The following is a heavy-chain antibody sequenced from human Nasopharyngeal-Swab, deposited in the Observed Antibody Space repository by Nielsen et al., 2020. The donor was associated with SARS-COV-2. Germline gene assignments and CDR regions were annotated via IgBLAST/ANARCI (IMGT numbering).Heavy chain of an antibody. CDR1: GFTFSNAW. V-gene: IGHV3-15*01. Sequence: GGSLRLSCAASGFTFSNAWMSWVRQAPGKGLEWVGRIKSKTDGGITDYAAPVKGRFTISRDDSKNTLYLQMNSLKTEDTAVYYCTTALNPLYYYDSSGYYSPGAEYFHHWGQGTLVTVSS. CDR3: TTALNPLYYYDSSGYYSPGAEYFHH. CDR2: IKSKTDGGIT. J-gene: IGHJ1*01. D-gene: IGHD3-22*01.